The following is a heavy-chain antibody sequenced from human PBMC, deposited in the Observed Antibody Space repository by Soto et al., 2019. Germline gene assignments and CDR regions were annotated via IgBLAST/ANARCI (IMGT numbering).Heavy chain of an antibody. CDR3: ARDVVGSDYFDS. Sequence: QVQLVQSGAEVRKPGASVKVSCKASGYTFTDYYMHWVRQAPGQGLEWMGWINPKTGGTNYVQKFQGRVXLXRXXSITTAYMELSRLSSDDTAVYYCARDVVGSDYFDSWGQGTLVTVSS. D-gene: IGHD1-26*01. J-gene: IGHJ4*02. CDR2: INPKTGGT. V-gene: IGHV1-2*02. CDR1: GYTFTDYY.